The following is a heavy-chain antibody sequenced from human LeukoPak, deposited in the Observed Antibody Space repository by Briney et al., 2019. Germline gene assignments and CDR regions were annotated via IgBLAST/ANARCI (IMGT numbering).Heavy chain of an antibody. D-gene: IGHD3-16*01. CDR1: GGSISSSSYY. CDR3: ARPTAYYDYVWGSPYYYYYMDV. J-gene: IGHJ6*03. CDR2: IYYSGST. V-gene: IGHV4-39*07. Sequence: SETLSLTCTVSGGSISSSSYYWGWIRQPPGKGLEWIGSIYYSGSTYYNPSLKSRVTISVDTSKNQFSLKLSSVTAADTAVYYCARPTAYYDYVWGSPYYYYYMDVWGKGTTVTISS.